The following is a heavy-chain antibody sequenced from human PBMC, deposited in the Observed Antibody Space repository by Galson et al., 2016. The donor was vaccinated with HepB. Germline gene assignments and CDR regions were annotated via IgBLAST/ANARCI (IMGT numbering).Heavy chain of an antibody. J-gene: IGHJ5*02. Sequence: QSGAEVKKPGESLRISCKGSAHWFTTYWIYWVRQMPGKGLEWMGKIDPSDSYTNYSPSFHGHVTISVDKSISTAFLQWSSLKASDSAIYYCARTSTARPQDDAWGQGTLVTVSS. D-gene: IGHD6-6*01. CDR1: AHWFTTYW. V-gene: IGHV5-10-1*01. CDR2: IDPSDSYT. CDR3: ARTSTARPQDDA.